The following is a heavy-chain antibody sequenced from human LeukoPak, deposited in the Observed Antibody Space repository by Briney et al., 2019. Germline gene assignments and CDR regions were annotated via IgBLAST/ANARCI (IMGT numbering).Heavy chain of an antibody. CDR3: AKLHSTTIMADFLH. Sequence: PGGSLRLSCDASGFTFSGYAMSWVRQAPGKGLEWVSGISIGGGFTDYADSVRGRFTISRHNSTNTLSLQMSNLRAEDTAIYYCAKLHSTTIMADFLHCGQGTLVAVSS. V-gene: IGHV3-23*01. CDR1: GFTFSGYA. CDR2: ISIGGGFT. J-gene: IGHJ4*02. D-gene: IGHD2-8*01.